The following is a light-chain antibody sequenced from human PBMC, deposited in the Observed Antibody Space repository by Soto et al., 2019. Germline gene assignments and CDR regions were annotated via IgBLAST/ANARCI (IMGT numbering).Light chain of an antibody. V-gene: IGKV3D-7*01. CDR2: GAS. J-gene: IGKJ1*01. CDR3: QQDYNLPPT. Sequence: EIVMTQSPSTLSLSPGERATLSCRASQSVSSSYLSWYQQKPGQAPRLLIYGASTRDTGIPARFSGSGSGTDFTLTISSLQPEDFAVYYCQQDYNLPPTFGQGTKVEIK. CDR1: QSVSSSY.